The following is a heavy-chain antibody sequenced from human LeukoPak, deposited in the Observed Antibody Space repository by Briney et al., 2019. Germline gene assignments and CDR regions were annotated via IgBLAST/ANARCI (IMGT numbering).Heavy chain of an antibody. V-gene: IGHV1-69*04. J-gene: IGHJ4*02. CDR3: ARTIRYCSSTSCYAGLDY. Sequence: SVKVSCKASGGTFSSYAISWVRQAPGQGLEWMGRIIPILGIANYAQKFQGRVTITADKSTSTAYMELSSLRSEDTAVYYCARTIRYCSSTSCYAGLDYWGQGTLVTVSS. CDR2: IIPILGIA. D-gene: IGHD2-2*01. CDR1: GGTFSSYA.